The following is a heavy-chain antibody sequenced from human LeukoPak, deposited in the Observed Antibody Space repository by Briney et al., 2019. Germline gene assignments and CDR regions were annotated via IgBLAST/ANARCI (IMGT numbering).Heavy chain of an antibody. D-gene: IGHD5-18*01. V-gene: IGHV4-34*01. CDR3: ARGPRGYSYGYDI. J-gene: IGHJ4*02. CDR1: GGSFSGYY. CDR2: INHSGST. Sequence: SETLSLTCAVYGGSFSGYYWSWIRQPPGKGLEWIGEINHSGSTNYNPSLKSRVTISVDTSKNQFSLKLSSVTAADTAAYYCARGPRGYSYGYDIWCQGTLVTVSS.